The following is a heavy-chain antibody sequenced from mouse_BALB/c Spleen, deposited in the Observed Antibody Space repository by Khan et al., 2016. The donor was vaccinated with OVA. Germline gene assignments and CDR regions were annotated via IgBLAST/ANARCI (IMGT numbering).Heavy chain of an antibody. Sequence: EVKLLESGPSLVKPSQTLSLTCSVTGDSITTGYWNWIRKFPGNKLEYMGYIIYTGYTYYNPSLKSRISITRHTSNNQYYLQLNSVTDEDTATYYCARSTYRYAFGYWGQGTLVTVSA. CDR3: ARSTYRYAFGY. J-gene: IGHJ3*02. V-gene: IGHV3-8*02. CDR1: GDSITTGY. CDR2: IIYTGYT. D-gene: IGHD2-14*01.